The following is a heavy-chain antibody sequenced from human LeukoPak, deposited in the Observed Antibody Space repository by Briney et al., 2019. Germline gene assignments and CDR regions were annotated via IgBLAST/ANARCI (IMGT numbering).Heavy chain of an antibody. D-gene: IGHD1-1*01. V-gene: IGHV4-38-2*02. CDR2: ISHSGTT. J-gene: IGHJ4*02. CDR3: TREEGGTTVDY. Sequence: SETLSLTCTVSGYSISSGYFWGWIRQPPGKGLEWIGGISHSGTTYYNPSLKSRITISQDTSKNQFSLKVNSVTAADTAAYYCTREEGGTTVDYWGQGTLVTVSS. CDR1: GYSISSGYF.